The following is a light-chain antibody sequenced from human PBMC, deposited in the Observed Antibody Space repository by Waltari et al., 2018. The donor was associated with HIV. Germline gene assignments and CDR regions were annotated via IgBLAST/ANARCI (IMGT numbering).Light chain of an antibody. CDR1: SSNIGAGYD. J-gene: IGLJ2*01. Sequence: GQRVTISCTGSSSNIGAGYDIHWYQQLPGTAPKLLIYASYNRPSGVPDRFSGSKSGTSASLAITGLQAEDEADYYCQTYDSSLSGPVFGGGTKLTVL. CDR2: ASY. CDR3: QTYDSSLSGPV. V-gene: IGLV1-40*01.